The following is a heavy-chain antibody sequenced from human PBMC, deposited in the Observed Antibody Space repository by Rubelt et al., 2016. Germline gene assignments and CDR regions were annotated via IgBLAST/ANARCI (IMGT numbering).Heavy chain of an antibody. D-gene: IGHD2/OR15-2a*01. J-gene: IGHJ4*02. V-gene: IGHV4-38-2*02. CDR1: GFLIRRGYY. CDR2: IYYSGST. CDR3: ARDPFPGL. Sequence: QVQLQESGPRLVKPSETLSLSCSVSGFLIRRGYYWGWIRQPPGKGLEWIGSIYYSGSTYYNPSLKRRVTISVDTSKNQFSLKLSSVTAADTAVYYCARDPFPGLWGQGTLVTVFS.